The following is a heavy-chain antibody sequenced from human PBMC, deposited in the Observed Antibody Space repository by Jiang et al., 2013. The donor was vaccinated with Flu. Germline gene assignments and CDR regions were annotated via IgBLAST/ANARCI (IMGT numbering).Heavy chain of an antibody. CDR1: GTFSSYA. V-gene: IGHV1-69*06. D-gene: IGHD6-13*01. Sequence: GTFSSYAVTVGATGPGQGLEWMGGFIPIFDTTNYAQRFQGRVTITADKSTSTAYMELSSLRSEDTAVYYCARDGTGYGSSWFDYWGQGTLVTVSS. CDR3: ARDGTGYGSSWFDY. J-gene: IGHJ5*01. CDR2: FIPIFDTT.